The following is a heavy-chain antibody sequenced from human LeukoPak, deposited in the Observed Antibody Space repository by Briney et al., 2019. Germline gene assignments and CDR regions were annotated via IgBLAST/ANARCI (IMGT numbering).Heavy chain of an antibody. V-gene: IGHV4-30-2*01. CDR2: IYHSGST. J-gene: IGHJ4*02. D-gene: IGHD6-19*01. CDR3: ARWAVAGTFGY. CDR1: GGSISSGGYY. Sequence: PSETLSLTCTVSGGSISSGGYYWSWIRQPPGKGLEWIGYIYHSGSTYYNPSLKSRVTISVDRSKNQFSLKLSSVTAADTAVYYCARWAVAGTFGYWGQGTLVTVSS.